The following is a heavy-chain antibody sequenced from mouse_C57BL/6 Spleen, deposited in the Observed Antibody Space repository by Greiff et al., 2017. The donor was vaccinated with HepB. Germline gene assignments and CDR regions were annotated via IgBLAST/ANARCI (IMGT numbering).Heavy chain of an antibody. D-gene: IGHD3-1*01. V-gene: IGHV1-26*01. J-gene: IGHJ1*03. CDR2: INPNNGGT. Sequence: VQLQQSGPELVKPGASVKISCKASGYTFTDYYMNWVKQSHGKSLEWIGDINPNNGGTSYNQKFKGKATLTVDKSSSTAYMELRSLTSEDSAVYYCAAGRYFDVWGTGTTVTVSS. CDR1: GYTFTDYY. CDR3: AAGRYFDV.